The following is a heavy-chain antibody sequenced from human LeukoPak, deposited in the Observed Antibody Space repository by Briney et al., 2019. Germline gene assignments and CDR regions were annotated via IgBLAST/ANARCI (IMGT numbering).Heavy chain of an antibody. CDR2: INQDGSAK. CDR3: ATDSFSISSISLPGADAFDI. CDR1: GFTFSNYW. J-gene: IGHJ3*02. V-gene: IGHV3-7*01. Sequence: PGGSLRLSCGASGFTFSNYWMSWVRQAPGKGLEWVANINQDGSAKYYVGSVKGRVTISRDNAKNSLYLQMISLRVDDTAVYHCATDSFSISSISLPGADAFDIWGQGTMVTVSS. D-gene: IGHD3-3*02.